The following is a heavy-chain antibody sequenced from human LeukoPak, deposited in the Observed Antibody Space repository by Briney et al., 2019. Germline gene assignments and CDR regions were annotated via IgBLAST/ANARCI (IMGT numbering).Heavy chain of an antibody. J-gene: IGHJ5*02. CDR1: GGTFSSYA. Sequence: GSSVKVSCKXSGGTFSSYAISWVRQSPGQGLEWMGGIIPIFGTANYAQKFQGRVTITADESTSTAYMELSSLRSEDTAVYYCARQSSSSSNWFDPWGQGTLVTVSS. V-gene: IGHV1-69*01. CDR3: ARQSSSSSNWFDP. D-gene: IGHD6-6*01. CDR2: IIPIFGTA.